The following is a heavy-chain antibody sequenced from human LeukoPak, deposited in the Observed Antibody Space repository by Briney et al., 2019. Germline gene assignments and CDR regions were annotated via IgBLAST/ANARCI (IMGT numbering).Heavy chain of an antibody. Sequence: ASVKVSCKASGYTFTSYDINWVRQATGQGLEWMGWMNPNSGNTGYAQKFQGRVTITRNTSISTAYMELSSLRSEDTAVYYCARDHRDYYYYYMDVWGKGTTVTVSS. CDR2: MNPNSGNT. CDR3: ARDHRDYYYYYMDV. J-gene: IGHJ6*03. V-gene: IGHV1-8*03. D-gene: IGHD5-24*01. CDR1: GYTFTSYD.